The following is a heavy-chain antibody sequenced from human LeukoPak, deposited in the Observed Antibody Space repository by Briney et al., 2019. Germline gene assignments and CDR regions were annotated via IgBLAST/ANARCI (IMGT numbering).Heavy chain of an antibody. V-gene: IGHV3-66*01. CDR1: GFTVSSNY. J-gene: IGHJ4*02. CDR3: ARGGVVDY. CDR2: IYIGGST. Sequence: GGSLRLSCAASGFTVSSNYMSWVRQAPGKGLDWVWVIYIGGSTYYADSVKGRFNISRDHSKNTLYLQMNSLRAEDPAVYYCARGGVVDYWGQGTMVTVSS. D-gene: IGHD3-10*01.